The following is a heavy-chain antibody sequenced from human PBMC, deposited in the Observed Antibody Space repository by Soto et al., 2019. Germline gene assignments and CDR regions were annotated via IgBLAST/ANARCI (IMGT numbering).Heavy chain of an antibody. D-gene: IGHD6-13*01. Sequence: HPGGSLRLSCAASGFTFSSYAMSWVRQAPGKGLEWVSAISGSGGSTYYADSVKGRFTISRDNSKNTLYLQMNSLRAEDTAVYYCAKKTAPSSWYETFDYWGQGTLVTVSS. J-gene: IGHJ4*02. CDR3: AKKTAPSSWYETFDY. CDR1: GFTFSSYA. CDR2: ISGSGGST. V-gene: IGHV3-23*01.